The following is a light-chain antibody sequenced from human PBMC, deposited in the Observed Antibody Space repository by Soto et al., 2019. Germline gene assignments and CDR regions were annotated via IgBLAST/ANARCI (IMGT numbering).Light chain of an antibody. CDR3: QTYDSSLSGLYV. Sequence: QSALTQPPSISGAPGQRVTIPCTGSSSNIGAGSDVHWYHQLPGTAPKLLIYGNTNRPSGVPDRFSGSKSGTSASLAIAGLQTEDEGDYYCQTYDSSLSGLYVFGTGTKVTVL. V-gene: IGLV1-40*01. J-gene: IGLJ1*01. CDR2: GNT. CDR1: SSNIGAGSD.